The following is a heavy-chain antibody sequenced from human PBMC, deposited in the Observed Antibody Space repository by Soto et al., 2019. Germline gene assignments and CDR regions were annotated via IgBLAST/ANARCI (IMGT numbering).Heavy chain of an antibody. CDR3: ASVSGDIVAITGYDAFDI. V-gene: IGHV5-51*01. J-gene: IGHJ3*02. CDR2: VYPGDSNI. CDR1: GYSFSSYW. Sequence: GESLKISGKGFGYSFSSYWRGWVRQMTGKGLEWMGIVYPGDSNIRYSPSFQGQVTISADKSISTAYLQWSSLKASDTAMYYCASVSGDIVAITGYDAFDIWGQGTMVTVSS. D-gene: IGHD5-12*01.